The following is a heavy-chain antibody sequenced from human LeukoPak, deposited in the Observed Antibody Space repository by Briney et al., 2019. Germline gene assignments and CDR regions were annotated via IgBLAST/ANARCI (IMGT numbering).Heavy chain of an antibody. CDR3: ARGGYYYDSSGYYSRFDY. CDR2: INPSGGCT. Sequence: ASVKVSCKPSGYTFTSYYMHWVRQAPGQGLEWMGIINPSGGCTSYAQKFQGRVTMTRDTSTSTVYMELSSLRYEDTAVYYCARGGYYYDSSGYYSRFDYWGQGTLVTVSS. D-gene: IGHD3-22*01. J-gene: IGHJ4*02. CDR1: GYTFTSYY. V-gene: IGHV1-46*01.